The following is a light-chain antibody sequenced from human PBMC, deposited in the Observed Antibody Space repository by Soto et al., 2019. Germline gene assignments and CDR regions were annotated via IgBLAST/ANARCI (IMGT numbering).Light chain of an antibody. CDR1: QSVSSS. CDR3: QQRSSWLT. J-gene: IGKJ1*01. V-gene: IGKV3-11*01. CDR2: DAS. Sequence: EILLTQSPATLSLSPGERATLSCRASQSVSSSLAWYQQRPGQAPRLLIYDASNRATGIPARFSGSGSGTDFTLTISSLEPEDFAVYYCQQRSSWLTFGQGTKVEIK.